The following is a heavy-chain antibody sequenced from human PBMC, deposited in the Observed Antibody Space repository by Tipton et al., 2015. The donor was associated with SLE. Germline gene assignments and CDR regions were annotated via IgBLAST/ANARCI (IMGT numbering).Heavy chain of an antibody. D-gene: IGHD1-26*01. Sequence: QLVQSGAEVKKPGASVKVSCEAPGSVFTDSYIHWVRQAPGHGLEWMGWMNPTHSNTGYEQKFQGRVTMTMDTSISTAYMELSDLTSEDTAVYYCARAKWEPDYWGQGALVTVSS. CDR2: MNPTHSNT. CDR1: GSVFTDSY. CDR3: ARAKWEPDY. J-gene: IGHJ4*02. V-gene: IGHV1-8*02.